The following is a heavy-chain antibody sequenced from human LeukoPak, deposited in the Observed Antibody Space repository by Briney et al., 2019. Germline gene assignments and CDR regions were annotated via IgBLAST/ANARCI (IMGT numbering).Heavy chain of an antibody. D-gene: IGHD6-13*01. J-gene: IGHJ4*02. Sequence: TGGSLRLSCAASGFTFSSYAMHWARQAPGKGLEWVAVISYDGSNKYYADSVKGRFTISRDNSKNTLYLQMNSLRAEDTAVYYCARTGYSSSWYLGYYFGYWGQGTLVTVSS. V-gene: IGHV3-30*04. CDR3: ARTGYSSSWYLGYYFGY. CDR1: GFTFSSYA. CDR2: ISYDGSNK.